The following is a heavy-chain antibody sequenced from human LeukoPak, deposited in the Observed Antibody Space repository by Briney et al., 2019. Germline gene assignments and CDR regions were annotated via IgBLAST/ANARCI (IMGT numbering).Heavy chain of an antibody. D-gene: IGHD2-2*01. J-gene: IGHJ6*03. CDR2: ISAYNGNT. Sequence: ASVKVSCKASGYTFTSYGISWVRQAPGQGLEWMGWISAYNGNTNYAQKLQGRVTMTTDTSTSTAYMELRSLRSEDTAVYYCARGGYCSSTSCRRYYYYMDVWGKGTTVTVSS. CDR3: ARGGYCSSTSCRRYYYYMDV. V-gene: IGHV1-18*01. CDR1: GYTFTSYG.